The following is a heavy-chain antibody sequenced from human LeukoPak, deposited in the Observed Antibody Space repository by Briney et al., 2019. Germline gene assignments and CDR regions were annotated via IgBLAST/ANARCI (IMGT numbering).Heavy chain of an antibody. V-gene: IGHV4-38-2*02. CDR3: ARVGQLAFDY. Sequence: PSETLSLTCTVSGYSISSDYYWGWIRQPPGKGLEWIGSIYYSGNTYYNPSLKSRVTILVDTSKNQFSLKLSSVTAADTAVYYCARVGQLAFDYWGQGTLVTVSS. J-gene: IGHJ4*02. CDR2: IYYSGNT. CDR1: GYSISSDYY. D-gene: IGHD2-2*01.